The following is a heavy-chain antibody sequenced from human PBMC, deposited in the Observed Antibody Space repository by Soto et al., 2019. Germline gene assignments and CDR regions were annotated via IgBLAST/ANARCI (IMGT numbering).Heavy chain of an antibody. CDR2: ISGSGGST. CDR1: GFTFSSYA. Sequence: EVQLLESGGGLVQPGGSLRLSCAASGFTFSSYAMSWVRQAPGKGLEWVSAISGSGGSTYYADYVKGRFTISRDNSMNTMYLQMNSLRAEYTAVYYCAKDYIIMGSWSAAFDDWGQGTLVTVSS. D-gene: IGHD6-13*01. V-gene: IGHV3-23*01. CDR3: AKDYIIMGSWSAAFDD. J-gene: IGHJ4*02.